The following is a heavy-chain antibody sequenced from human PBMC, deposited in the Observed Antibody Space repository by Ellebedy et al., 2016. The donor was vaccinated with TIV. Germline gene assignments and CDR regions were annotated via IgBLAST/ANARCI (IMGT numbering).Heavy chain of an antibody. CDR2: ISHDGMNK. V-gene: IGHV3-30*03. J-gene: IGHJ6*03. CDR3: ARAGYYYYDSSGYRDYYMDV. D-gene: IGHD3-22*01. Sequence: GGSLRLSXAASGFTFTNSGFHWVRQAPGKGLEWVAVISHDGMNKYYADSVKGRFTISRDDSKTTVYLEMDSLRIEDTALYYCARAGYYYYDSSGYRDYYMDVWGKGTTVTVSS. CDR1: GFTFTNSG.